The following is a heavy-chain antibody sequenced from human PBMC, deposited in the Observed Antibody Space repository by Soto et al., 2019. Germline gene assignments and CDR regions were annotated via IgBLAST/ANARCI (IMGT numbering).Heavy chain of an antibody. Sequence: SETLSLTCAVEGGSFNDDYWSWIRQPPGKGLEWIGSIYYSGSTYYNPSLKSRVTISVDTSKNQFSLKLSSVTAADTAVYYCARERPDGSRLDPWGQGTLVTVSS. CDR1: GGSFNDDY. CDR2: IYYSGST. D-gene: IGHD6-13*01. J-gene: IGHJ5*02. CDR3: ARERPDGSRLDP. V-gene: IGHV4-34*01.